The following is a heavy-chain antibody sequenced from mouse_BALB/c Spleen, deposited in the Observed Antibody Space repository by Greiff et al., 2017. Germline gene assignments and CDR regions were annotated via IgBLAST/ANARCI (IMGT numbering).Heavy chain of an antibody. V-gene: IGHV1S81*02. J-gene: IGHJ2*01. CDR1: GYTFTSYW. CDR2: INPSNGRT. Sequence: VQLQQPGAELVKPGASVKLSCKASGYTFTSYWMHWVKQRPGQGLEWIGEINPSNGRTNYNEKFKSKATLTVDKSSSTAYMQLSSLTSEDSAVYYCALYYYGSSYGYWGQGTTLTVSS. D-gene: IGHD1-1*01. CDR3: ALYYYGSSYGY.